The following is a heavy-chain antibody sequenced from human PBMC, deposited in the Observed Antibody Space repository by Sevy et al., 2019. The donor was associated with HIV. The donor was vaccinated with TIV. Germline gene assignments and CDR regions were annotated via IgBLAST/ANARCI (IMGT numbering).Heavy chain of an antibody. Sequence: SLRLSCAASGFTFDDYAMHWVRQAPGKGLEWVSGISWNSASIDYADSVKGRFTISRDNAKNSLYLQMKSLRADDTALYYCARDSDDGYCTNGVCFNFDNWGQGTLVTVSS. V-gene: IGHV3-9*01. D-gene: IGHD2-8*01. CDR2: ISWNSASI. CDR1: GFTFDDYA. J-gene: IGHJ4*01. CDR3: ARDSDDGYCTNGVCFNFDN.